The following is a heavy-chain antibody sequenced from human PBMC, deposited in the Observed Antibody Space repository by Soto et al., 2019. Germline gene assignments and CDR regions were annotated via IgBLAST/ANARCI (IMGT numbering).Heavy chain of an antibody. J-gene: IGHJ4*02. CDR1: GFTFSSYW. Sequence: GGSLRLSCAASGFTFSSYWMAWARQATGKGLEWVANIRQDGGDKYFVESVKGRFTISRDNAKNSLYLQMNSLRVEDTAFYYCVRDAVVSGVAYFAFWGQGTLVTVSS. CDR3: VRDAVVSGVAYFAF. V-gene: IGHV3-7*01. CDR2: IRQDGGDK. D-gene: IGHD2-8*01.